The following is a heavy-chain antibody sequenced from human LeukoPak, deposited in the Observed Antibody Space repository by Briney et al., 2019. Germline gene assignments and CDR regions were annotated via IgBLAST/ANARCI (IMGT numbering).Heavy chain of an antibody. Sequence: GRSLRLSCSASGFAFSSNAMHWVRQAPGRGLEWLAVIAYDRSNEDHADSVRGRFTISRDNSKNTLFLQMNSLRPEDTAIYYCARDLVYSSGWYAGELDHWGLGTLVIVSS. J-gene: IGHJ4*02. V-gene: IGHV3-30*03. CDR3: ARDLVYSSGWYAGELDH. CDR1: GFAFSSNA. CDR2: IAYDRSNE. D-gene: IGHD6-19*01.